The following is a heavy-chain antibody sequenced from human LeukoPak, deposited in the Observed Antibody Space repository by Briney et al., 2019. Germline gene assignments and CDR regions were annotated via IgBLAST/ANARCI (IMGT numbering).Heavy chain of an antibody. CDR1: GFTFSSYA. CDR3: AKDRRAVTQPNWFDP. J-gene: IGHJ5*02. V-gene: IGHV3-23*01. D-gene: IGHD4-17*01. CDR2: ISGSGGST. Sequence: GGSLRLSCAASGFTFSSYAMSWVRQAPGKGLEWVSAISGSGGSTYYADSVKGRFTISRDNSKNTLYLQMNSLRAEDTAVYYCAKDRRAVTQPNWFDPWGQGTLVTVSS.